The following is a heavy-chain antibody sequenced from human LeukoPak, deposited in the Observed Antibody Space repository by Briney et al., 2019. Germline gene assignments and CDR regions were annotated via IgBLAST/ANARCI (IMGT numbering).Heavy chain of an antibody. Sequence: GGSLRLSCAASGFTFSTYSMNWARQAPGKGLEWVSSITGSSSYIYYADSMKGRFTISRDNAKNSLYLQMSSLRAEDTAVYYCARDRSSGWYDYWGQGTLVTVSS. CDR3: ARDRSSGWYDY. V-gene: IGHV3-21*01. D-gene: IGHD6-19*01. CDR1: GFTFSTYS. CDR2: ITGSSSYI. J-gene: IGHJ4*02.